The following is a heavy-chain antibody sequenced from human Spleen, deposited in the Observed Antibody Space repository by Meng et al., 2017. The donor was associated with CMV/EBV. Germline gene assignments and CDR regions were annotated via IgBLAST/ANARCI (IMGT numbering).Heavy chain of an antibody. D-gene: IGHD1-7*01. CDR1: GFTFSSYS. Sequence: GESLKISCAASGFTFSSYSMNWVRQAPGKGLEWVSSISSSSSYIYYADSVKGRFTISRDNAKNSLYLQMNSLRAEDTAVYYCARDNWNYEGGFDYWGQGTLVTVSS. V-gene: IGHV3-21*01. CDR3: ARDNWNYEGGFDY. CDR2: ISSSSSYI. J-gene: IGHJ4*02.